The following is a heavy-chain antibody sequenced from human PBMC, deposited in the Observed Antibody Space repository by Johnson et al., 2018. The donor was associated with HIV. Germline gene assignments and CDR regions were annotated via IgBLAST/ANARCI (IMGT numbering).Heavy chain of an antibody. CDR1: EFTFSSYA. V-gene: IGHV3-30-3*01. Sequence: QVQLVESGGGVVQPGRSLTLSCAASEFTFSSYAMHWVRQAPGKGLEWVAFISHDVDTKYYADSVKGRFTVSRDNAKNSLYLQMNSLRAEDTAVYYCATEYGSWSYYTYAFDIWGQGTMVTVSS. D-gene: IGHD3-10*01. J-gene: IGHJ3*02. CDR2: ISHDVDTK. CDR3: ATEYGSWSYYTYAFDI.